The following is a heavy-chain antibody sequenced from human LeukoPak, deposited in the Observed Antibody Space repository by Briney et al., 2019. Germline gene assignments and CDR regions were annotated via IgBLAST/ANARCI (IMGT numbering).Heavy chain of an antibody. CDR2: IYPGDSDT. D-gene: IGHD2-2*01. J-gene: IGHJ4*02. CDR1: GYSFTTYW. Sequence: GESLKTSCRGSGYSFTTYWIGWVRQMPGKGLEWMGIIYPGDSDTRYSPSFQGQVTMSADESINTAYLQWSSLKASDTAMYYCARRQGCSSTSCPPDSWGQGTLVTVSS. V-gene: IGHV5-51*01. CDR3: ARRQGCSSTSCPPDS.